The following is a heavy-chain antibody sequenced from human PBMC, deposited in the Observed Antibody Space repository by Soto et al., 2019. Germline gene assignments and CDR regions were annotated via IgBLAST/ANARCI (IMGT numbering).Heavy chain of an antibody. V-gene: IGHV3-9*01. J-gene: IGHJ2*01. CDR1: GFTFDDYA. CDR2: ISWNSGSI. D-gene: IGHD2-21*02. Sequence: PGGSLRLSCAASGFTFDDYAMHWVRQAPGKGLEWVSGISWNSGSIGYADSVKDRFTISRDNAKNSLYLQMNSLRAEDTALYYCAKVGYCGGDCYSLWYFDLWGRGTLVTVSS. CDR3: AKVGYCGGDCYSLWYFDL.